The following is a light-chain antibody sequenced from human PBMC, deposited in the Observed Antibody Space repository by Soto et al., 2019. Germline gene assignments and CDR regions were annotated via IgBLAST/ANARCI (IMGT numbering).Light chain of an antibody. CDR1: QSVSNW. CDR2: KAS. V-gene: IGKV1-5*03. Sequence: DIQMTQSPSTLSAFVGDRVTITCRASQSVSNWLAWYQQKPGKAPRLLISKASTLESGVPSRFSGXXXXTXXTLSISSLQPEDFATYYCQQYRSASTFGQGTKLEIK. J-gene: IGKJ2*02. CDR3: QQYRSAST.